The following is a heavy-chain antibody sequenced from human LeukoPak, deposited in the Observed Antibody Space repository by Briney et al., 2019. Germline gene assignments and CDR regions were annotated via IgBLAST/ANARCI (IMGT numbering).Heavy chain of an antibody. D-gene: IGHD1-20*01. CDR1: GFSFSSYG. Sequence: PGGSLRLSCAASGFSFSSYGMHWVRQAPGKGLEWVAFIRYDGSNEYYADSVKGRFTISRDNSKNTLYLQMNSLRAEDTAVYYCAKDSNWSFDYWGQGTVVTVSS. V-gene: IGHV3-30*02. CDR3: AKDSNWSFDY. CDR2: IRYDGSNE. J-gene: IGHJ4*02.